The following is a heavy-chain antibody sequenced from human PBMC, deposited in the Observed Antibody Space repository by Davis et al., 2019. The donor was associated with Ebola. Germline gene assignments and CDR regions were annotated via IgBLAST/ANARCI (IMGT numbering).Heavy chain of an antibody. CDR1: GYTFTSYD. CDR2: MNPNSGNA. Sequence: AASVTVSCKASGYTFTSYDINWVRQATGQGLEWMGWMNPNSGNAGYAQKFQGRVTMIRNTSITTAYMELSSLRSEDTAVYYCARVLTRPQRRWFDPWGQGTLVTVSS. V-gene: IGHV1-8*01. CDR3: ARVLTRPQRRWFDP. D-gene: IGHD1-14*01. J-gene: IGHJ5*02.